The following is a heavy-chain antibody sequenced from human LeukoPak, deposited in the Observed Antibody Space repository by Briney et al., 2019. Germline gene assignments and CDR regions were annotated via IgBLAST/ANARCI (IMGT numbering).Heavy chain of an antibody. Sequence: SETLSLTCAVYGGSFSGYYWSWIRQPPGKGLEWIGEVNHSGSTNYNPSLKSRVTISVDTSKNQFSLKLSSVTAADTAVYYCARGVLRFFGVWGQGTTVTVSS. CDR2: VNHSGST. D-gene: IGHD3-3*01. V-gene: IGHV4-34*01. J-gene: IGHJ6*02. CDR1: GGSFSGYY. CDR3: ARGVLRFFGV.